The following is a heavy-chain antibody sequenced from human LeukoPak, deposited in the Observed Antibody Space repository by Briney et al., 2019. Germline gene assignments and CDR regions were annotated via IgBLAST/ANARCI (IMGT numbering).Heavy chain of an antibody. CDR2: ISWNSGSI. CDR1: GFTFDDYA. D-gene: IGHD6-13*01. V-gene: IGHV3-9*03. CDR3: AKALGYSRSSDALDI. J-gene: IGHJ3*02. Sequence: GRSLRLSCAASGFTFDDYAMHWVRQAPGKGLEGVSGISWNSGSIGYADSVKGRFTISRDNAKNSLYLQMNSLRAEDMALYYCAKALGYSRSSDALDIWGQGTMVTVSS.